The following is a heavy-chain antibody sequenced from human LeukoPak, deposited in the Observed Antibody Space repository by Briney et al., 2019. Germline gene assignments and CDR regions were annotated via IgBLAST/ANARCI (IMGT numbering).Heavy chain of an antibody. CDR1: GGTFSSYA. CDR2: IIPIFGTA. CDR3: AGGVAAAELDP. J-gene: IGHJ5*02. Sequence: GASVKVSCKASGGTFSSYAISWVRQAPGQGLEWMGGIIPIFGTANYAQTFQGRVTITTDESTSTAYMGLSSLRSEDTAVYYCAGGVAAAELDPWGQGTLVTVSS. D-gene: IGHD6-13*01. V-gene: IGHV1-69*05.